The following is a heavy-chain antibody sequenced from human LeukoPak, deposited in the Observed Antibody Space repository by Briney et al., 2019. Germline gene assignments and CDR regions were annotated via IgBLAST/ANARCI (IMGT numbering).Heavy chain of an antibody. CDR1: GFTFSSYA. J-gene: IGHJ4*02. V-gene: IGHV3-23*01. CDR3: AKDRLIYNGYYFDY. D-gene: IGHD1-1*01. CDR2: INNNAGNT. Sequence: PGGSLRLSCAASGFTFSSYAMSWVRQAPGKGLEWVSTINNNAGNTYYADSVKGRFTISRDNSKNTLYLQMNSLRVEDTAVYYCAKDRLIYNGYYFDYWGQGTLVTASS.